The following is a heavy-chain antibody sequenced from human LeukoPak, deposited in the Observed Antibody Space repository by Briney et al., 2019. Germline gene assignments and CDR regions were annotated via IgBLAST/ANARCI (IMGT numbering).Heavy chain of an antibody. CDR3: ARDDVLRYFDTDGTVEAEYFQH. J-gene: IGHJ1*01. Sequence: SGRSLRLSCAASGFTFSSYGMHWVRQAPGKGLEWVAVIWYDGSNKYYADSVKGRFTISRDNSKNTLYLQMNSLRAEDTAVYYCARDDVLRYFDTDGTVEAEYFQHWGQGTLVTVSS. D-gene: IGHD3-9*01. CDR1: GFTFSSYG. V-gene: IGHV3-33*01. CDR2: IWYDGSNK.